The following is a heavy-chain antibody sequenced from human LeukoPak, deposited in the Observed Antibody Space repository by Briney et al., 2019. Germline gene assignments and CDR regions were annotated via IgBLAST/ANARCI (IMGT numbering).Heavy chain of an antibody. V-gene: IGHV1-3*01. D-gene: IGHD3-10*01. Sequence: ASVKVSCKASGYTFTSYAMHWVRQAPGQRLEWMGWINAGNGNTKYSQKFQGRVTITRDTSASTAYMELSSLRSEDTAVYYCAREGPYGSGSPFDYWGQGTLVTVSP. CDR1: GYTFTSYA. J-gene: IGHJ4*02. CDR2: INAGNGNT. CDR3: AREGPYGSGSPFDY.